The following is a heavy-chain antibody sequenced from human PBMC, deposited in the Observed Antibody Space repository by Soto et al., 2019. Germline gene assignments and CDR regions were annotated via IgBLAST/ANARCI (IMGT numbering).Heavy chain of an antibody. Sequence: GESLKISCKGSGYSFTSYWIGWVRQMPGKGLEWMGIIYPGDSDTRYSPSFQGQVTISADKSISTAYLQWSSLKASDTAMYYCATGDLWSGTGAQYYYYMDVWGKGTTVTVSS. D-gene: IGHD3-3*01. J-gene: IGHJ6*03. CDR2: IYPGDSDT. CDR1: GYSFTSYW. V-gene: IGHV5-51*01. CDR3: ATGDLWSGTGAQYYYYMDV.